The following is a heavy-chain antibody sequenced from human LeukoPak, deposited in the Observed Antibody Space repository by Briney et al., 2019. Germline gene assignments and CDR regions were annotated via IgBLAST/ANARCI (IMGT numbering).Heavy chain of an antibody. CDR3: ARGPRITMIVVVITDAFDI. CDR1: GYSISSGYY. CDR2: INHSGST. V-gene: IGHV4-34*01. J-gene: IGHJ3*02. D-gene: IGHD3-22*01. Sequence: SETLSLTCGVSGYSISSGYYWSWIRQPPGKGLEWIGEINHSGSTNYNPSLKSRVTISVDTSKNQFSLKLSSVTAADTAVYYCARGPRITMIVVVITDAFDIWGQGTMVTVSS.